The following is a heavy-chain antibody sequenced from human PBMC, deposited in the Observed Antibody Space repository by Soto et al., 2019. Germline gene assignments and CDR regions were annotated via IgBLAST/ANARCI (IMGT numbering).Heavy chain of an antibody. CDR2: IYWDDGK. J-gene: IGHJ4*02. CDR3: AHIVDTAMVLDY. CDR1: GFSLSTSGVG. D-gene: IGHD5-18*01. Sequence: QITLKESGPTLVKPTQTLTLTCTFSGFSLSTSGVGVGWIRQPPGKALEWLALIYWDDGKRYSPSLKSRLTITKDTSKNQVVLTMTNMDPVDTATYYCAHIVDTAMVLDYWGQGTLVTVSS. V-gene: IGHV2-5*02.